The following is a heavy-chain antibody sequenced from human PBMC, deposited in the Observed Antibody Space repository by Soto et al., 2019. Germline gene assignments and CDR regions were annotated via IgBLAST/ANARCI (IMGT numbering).Heavy chain of an antibody. Sequence: PSETLSLTCTVSGGSISSGDYYWSWIRQPPGKGLEWIGYIYYSGSTYYNPSLKSRVTISVDTSKNQFSLKLSSVTAADTAVYYCARVVACSGGSCLFSWFDPWGQGTLVTVSS. D-gene: IGHD2-15*01. CDR3: ARVVACSGGSCLFSWFDP. CDR2: IYYSGST. J-gene: IGHJ5*02. CDR1: GGSISSGDYY. V-gene: IGHV4-30-4*01.